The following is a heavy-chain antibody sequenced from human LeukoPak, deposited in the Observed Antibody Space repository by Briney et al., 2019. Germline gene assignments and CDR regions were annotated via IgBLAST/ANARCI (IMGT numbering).Heavy chain of an antibody. V-gene: IGHV4-59*01. J-gene: IGHJ4*02. CDR3: ARGGGYSYGTDPFDY. CDR2: IYYSGST. D-gene: IGHD5-18*01. Sequence: PSETLSLTCTVSGGSLSSYYWSWIRQPPGKGLEWIGYIYYSGSTNYNPSLKSRVTISVDTSKNQFSLKLSSVTAADTAVYYCARGGGYSYGTDPFDYWGQGTLVTVSS. CDR1: GGSLSSYY.